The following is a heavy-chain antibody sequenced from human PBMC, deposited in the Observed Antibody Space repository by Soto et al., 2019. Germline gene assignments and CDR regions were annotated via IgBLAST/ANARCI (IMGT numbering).Heavy chain of an antibody. CDR2: IRSKSDGGAI. CDR3: NREWFDY. V-gene: IGHV3-15*01. Sequence: SLRLSCAASGFIFRNIWMNWVRQAPGKGLQWVGRIRSKSDGGAIEYAAPVKGRFTISRDDLQNTLYLQMNSLRVEETGVYYCNREWFDYWGQGTLVTVS. CDR1: GFIFRNIW. J-gene: IGHJ5*01.